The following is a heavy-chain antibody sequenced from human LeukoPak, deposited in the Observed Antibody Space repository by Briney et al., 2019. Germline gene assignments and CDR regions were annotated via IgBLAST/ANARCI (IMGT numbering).Heavy chain of an antibody. CDR3: ARSQGRFAAAKMYCFDY. CDR2: IYYSGST. V-gene: IGHV4-61*08. D-gene: IGHD6-13*01. CDR1: GGSISSGDYY. Sequence: SQTLSLTCTVSGGSISSGDYYWSWIRQPPGKGLEWIGYIYYSGSTNYNPSLKSRVTISVDTSKNQFSLKLSSVTAADTAVYYCARSQGRFAAAKMYCFDYWGQGTLVTVSS. J-gene: IGHJ4*02.